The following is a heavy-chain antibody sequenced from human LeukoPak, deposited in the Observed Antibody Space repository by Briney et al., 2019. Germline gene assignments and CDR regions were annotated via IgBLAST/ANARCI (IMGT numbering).Heavy chain of an antibody. D-gene: IGHD1-14*01. J-gene: IGHJ4*02. CDR1: GFTVITND. V-gene: IGHV3-53*01. CDR2: PYSDGNT. Sequence: PGGSLRLSCAASGFTVITNDMTWVRQAPGRGLEWVSDPYSDGNTKYSDYVQGRFTISRDNSQNTLYLEMNSLSPDDTAVYYCARGVEPLAANTLAYWGQGTLVTVSS. CDR3: ARGVEPLAANTLAY.